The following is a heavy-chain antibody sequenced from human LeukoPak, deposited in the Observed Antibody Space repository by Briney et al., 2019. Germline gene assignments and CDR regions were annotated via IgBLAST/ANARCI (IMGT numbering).Heavy chain of an antibody. CDR2: ISWSSGNI. CDR1: GFTFDDYA. CDR3: TKPLTGVAGSFDY. V-gene: IGHV3-9*01. J-gene: IGHJ4*02. Sequence: GRSLRLSCAASGFTFDDYAMHWVRQTPGKGLEWVSGISWSSGNIGYADSVKGRFTISRDNAKNSLYLQMNSLRAEDTALYYCTKPLTGVAGSFDYWGQGTLVTVSS. D-gene: IGHD6-19*01.